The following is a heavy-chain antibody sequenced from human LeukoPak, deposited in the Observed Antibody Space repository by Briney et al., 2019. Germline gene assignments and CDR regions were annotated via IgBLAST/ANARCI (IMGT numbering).Heavy chain of an antibody. CDR3: ARDLYYSSSGTYYYYGMDV. CDR2: IYYSGST. J-gene: IGHJ6*02. CDR1: GGSISSGGYS. Sequence: SQTLSLTCTVSGGSISSGGYSWSWIRQHPGTGLEWIGYIYYSGSTYYNPSLKSRVTISVDTSKNQFSLKLSSVTAADTAVYYCARDLYYSSSGTYYYYGMDVWGQGTSVTVSS. V-gene: IGHV4-31*03. D-gene: IGHD3-10*01.